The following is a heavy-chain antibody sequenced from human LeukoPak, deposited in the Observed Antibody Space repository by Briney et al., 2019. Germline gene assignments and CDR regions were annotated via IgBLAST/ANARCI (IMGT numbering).Heavy chain of an antibody. CDR1: GFTFSSYS. V-gene: IGHV3-21*01. J-gene: IGHJ4*02. D-gene: IGHD2-2*01. CDR2: ISSSGSYI. CDR3: ARDYGSSISCYIN. Sequence: PGGSLRLSCAASGFTFSSYSMNWVRQAPGKGLEWVSSISSSGSYIYYSDSVRGRFTISRDNAKNSLYLQMNSLRAEDTAVYYCARDYGSSISCYINWGQGTLVTVSS.